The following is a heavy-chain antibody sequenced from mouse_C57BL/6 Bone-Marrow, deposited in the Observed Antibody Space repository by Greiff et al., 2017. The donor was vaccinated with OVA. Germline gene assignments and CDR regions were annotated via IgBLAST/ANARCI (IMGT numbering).Heavy chain of an antibody. J-gene: IGHJ3*01. CDR3: ARESDRFAY. Sequence: EVKLVESGGGLVKPGGSLKLSCAASGFTFSSYAMSWVRQTPEKRLEWVATISDGGSYTYYPDNVKGRFTISRDNAKNNLYLQMSHLKSEDTAMYYCARESDRFAYWGQGTLVTVSA. CDR2: ISDGGSYT. V-gene: IGHV5-4*01. CDR1: GFTFSSYA.